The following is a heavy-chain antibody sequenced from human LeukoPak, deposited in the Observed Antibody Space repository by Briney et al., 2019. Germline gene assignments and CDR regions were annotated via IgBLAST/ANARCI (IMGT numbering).Heavy chain of an antibody. J-gene: IGHJ4*02. Sequence: GGSLRLSCAASGFTFSSYGMHWVRQAPGKGLEWVAFIRYDGSNKYYADSVKGRFTISRDNSKNTLYLQMNSLRAEDTAVYYCAKDYQGHSLTYYAYVWGSQSPYWGQGTLVTVSS. CDR1: GFTFSSYG. CDR3: AKDYQGHSLTYYAYVWGSQSPY. V-gene: IGHV3-30*02. D-gene: IGHD3-16*01. CDR2: IRYDGSNK.